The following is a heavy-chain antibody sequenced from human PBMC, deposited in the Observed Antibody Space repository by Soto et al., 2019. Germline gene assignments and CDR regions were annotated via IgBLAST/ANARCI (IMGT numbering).Heavy chain of an antibody. D-gene: IGHD3-10*01. CDR3: ARDAPLYYYGSGSYNPSYYYYGMDV. J-gene: IGHJ6*02. CDR1: GFTFCNYW. CDR2: INSDGSST. Sequence: PGGSLRLSCAASGFTFCNYWLHWVRQAPGKGLVWVSRINSDGSSTSYADSVKGRFTISRDNAKNTLYLQMNSLRAEDTAVYYCARDAPLYYYGSGSYNPSYYYYGMDVWGQGTTVTVSS. V-gene: IGHV3-74*01.